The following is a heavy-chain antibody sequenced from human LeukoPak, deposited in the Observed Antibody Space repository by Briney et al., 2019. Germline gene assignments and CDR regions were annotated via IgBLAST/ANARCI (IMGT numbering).Heavy chain of an antibody. V-gene: IGHV3-7*03. CDR3: ARNNGMDV. CDR1: GFTFSTYA. CDR2: IKQDGSEK. Sequence: GGSLRLSCAASGFTFSTYAMSWVRQAPGMGLEWVANIKQDGSEKYYVDSVKGRFTISRDNAKSSLYLQMDSLRAEDTALYHCARNNGMDVWGQGTTVIVSS. J-gene: IGHJ6*02.